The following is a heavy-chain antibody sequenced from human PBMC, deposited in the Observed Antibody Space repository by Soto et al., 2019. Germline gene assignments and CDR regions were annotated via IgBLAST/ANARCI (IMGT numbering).Heavy chain of an antibody. Sequence: GGSLRLSCSASGFTFSSYGMHWVRQAPGMGLEWVAFMSHDGSDKYYGDSVKGRFAISRDNSRNTVYLQMNSLRAEDTAVYYCTKRRNVLRFLEWSSGMEVWGQGNTVTVSS. CDR3: TKRRNVLRFLEWSSGMEV. V-gene: IGHV3-30*18. J-gene: IGHJ6*02. CDR1: GFTFSSYG. CDR2: MSHDGSDK. D-gene: IGHD3-3*01.